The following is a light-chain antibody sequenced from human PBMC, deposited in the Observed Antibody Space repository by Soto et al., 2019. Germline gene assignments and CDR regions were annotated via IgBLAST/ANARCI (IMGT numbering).Light chain of an antibody. CDR3: QQRSNWHLT. V-gene: IGKV3-11*01. CDR2: DAS. Sequence: EIVLTQSPATLSLSPGERATLSCRASQSVSSYLAWYQQKPGQAPRLLIYDASNRATGIPARFSGSGSGTDFTLTSSSLEPEDVAVYYCQQRSNWHLTFGGGTKVEIK. J-gene: IGKJ4*01. CDR1: QSVSSY.